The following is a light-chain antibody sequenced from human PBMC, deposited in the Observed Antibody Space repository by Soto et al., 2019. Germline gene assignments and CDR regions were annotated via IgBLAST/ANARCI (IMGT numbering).Light chain of an antibody. V-gene: IGKV1-39*01. CDR2: AAS. J-gene: IGKJ4*01. CDR1: KSISSY. CDR3: QQSYSALRT. Sequence: DIQMTQSPSSLSASVGDRVTITSRASKSISSYLNWYQQKPGKAPKLLIYAASSLQSGVPSRFSGSGSGTDFTLTISSLQPEDFATYYCQQSYSALRTFGGGTEVEIK.